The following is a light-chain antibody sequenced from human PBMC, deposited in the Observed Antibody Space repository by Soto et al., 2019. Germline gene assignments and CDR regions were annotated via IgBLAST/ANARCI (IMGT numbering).Light chain of an antibody. V-gene: IGKV3-15*01. Sequence: ETVMTQSPATLSVSPGERATLSCRASQSISSNLAWFQQKPGQAPRLLIYGASTRATGIPARFSGSGSGTEFTLTISSLQSEDFAVYFCQQYNIWPQTFGQGTKVDI. CDR1: QSISSN. CDR3: QQYNIWPQT. J-gene: IGKJ1*01. CDR2: GAS.